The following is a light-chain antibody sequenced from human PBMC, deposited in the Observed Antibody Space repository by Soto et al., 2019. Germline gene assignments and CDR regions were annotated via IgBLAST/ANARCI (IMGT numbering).Light chain of an antibody. J-gene: IGKJ5*01. CDR1: QDITNY. CDR3: QQRSNWPPIT. CDR2: DVS. V-gene: IGKV1-33*01. Sequence: DIQMTQSPSSLSASVRHSVTITCQASQDITNYLNWYQQEPGNAPKPLIYDVSKLEAGVPSRFSGSGSGTDFTLTISSLQPEDFAVYYCQQRSNWPPITFGQGTRLAIK.